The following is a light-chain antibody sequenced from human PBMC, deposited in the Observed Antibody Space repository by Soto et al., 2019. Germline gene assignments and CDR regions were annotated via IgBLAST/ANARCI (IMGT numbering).Light chain of an antibody. J-gene: IGKJ4*01. CDR2: EVS. Sequence: DIVLTQTTLSSPVTLGQPASISCRSSQSLVHSDGNTYLNWLQQRPGQPPRLLIYEVSNRFSGVPDRFSGSGAGTDFTLEISRVEAEDVGVYYCMQTTQFPLTFGGGTKVEIK. CDR1: QSLVHSDGNTY. CDR3: MQTTQFPLT. V-gene: IGKV2-24*01.